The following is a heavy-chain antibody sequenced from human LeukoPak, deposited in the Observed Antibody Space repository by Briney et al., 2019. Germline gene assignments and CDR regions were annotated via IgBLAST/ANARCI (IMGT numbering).Heavy chain of an antibody. Sequence: ASVKVSCKASGYTFTGFYIHWVRQAPGQGLEWMGWINPNSGGTYFAQKFQGRVTMTRDTSISTAYMELNRLTSDDTAVYYCAREELSVISSDCCYGVGYWGQGTLVTVSS. CDR2: INPNSGGT. CDR3: AREELSVISSDCCYGVGY. J-gene: IGHJ4*02. V-gene: IGHV1-2*02. CDR1: GYTFTGFY. D-gene: IGHD2-2*01.